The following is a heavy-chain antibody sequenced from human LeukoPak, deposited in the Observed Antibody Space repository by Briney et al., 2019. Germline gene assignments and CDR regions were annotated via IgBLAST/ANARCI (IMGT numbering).Heavy chain of an antibody. Sequence: PGGSLRLSCAASGFTVSSNYMSWVRQAPGKGLEWVSVIYGGGSTYYADSVKGRFTISRDNSKNTLYLQMNSLRAEDTAVYYCARAEAVSGVLDYWGLGTLVTVSS. CDR2: IYGGGST. V-gene: IGHV3-53*01. CDR3: ARAEAVSGVLDY. J-gene: IGHJ4*02. D-gene: IGHD3-10*01. CDR1: GFTVSSNY.